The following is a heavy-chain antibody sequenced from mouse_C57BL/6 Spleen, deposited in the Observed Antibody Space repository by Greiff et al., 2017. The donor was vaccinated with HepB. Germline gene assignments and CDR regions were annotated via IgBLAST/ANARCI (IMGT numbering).Heavy chain of an antibody. D-gene: IGHD2-3*01. J-gene: IGHJ4*01. CDR1: GSTFSSYA. CDR2: ISDGGSYT. CDR3: ARDGAYDLYAMDY. Sequence: EVMLVESGGGLVKPGGSLKLSCAASGSTFSSYAMSWVRQTPEKRLEWVATISDGGSYTYYPDNVKGRFTISRDNAKNNLYLQMSHLKSEDTAMYYCARDGAYDLYAMDYWGQGTSVTVSS. V-gene: IGHV5-4*01.